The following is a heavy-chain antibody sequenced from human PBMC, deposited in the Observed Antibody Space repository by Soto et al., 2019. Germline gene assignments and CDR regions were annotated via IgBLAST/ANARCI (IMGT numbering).Heavy chain of an antibody. D-gene: IGHD3-3*01. Sequence: SETLSLTCAVYGGSFSGYYWSWIRQPPGKGLEWIGEINHSGSTNYNPSLKSRVTISVDTSKNQFSLKLSSVTAADTAVYYCARGPSLAFTIFGVVSAYYYGMDVWGQGTTVAVSS. CDR2: INHSGST. CDR1: GGSFSGYY. CDR3: ARGPSLAFTIFGVVSAYYYGMDV. J-gene: IGHJ6*02. V-gene: IGHV4-34*01.